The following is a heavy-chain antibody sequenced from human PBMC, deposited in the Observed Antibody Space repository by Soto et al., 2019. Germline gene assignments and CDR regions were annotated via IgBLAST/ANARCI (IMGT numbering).Heavy chain of an antibody. CDR1: GFTFSGSV. D-gene: IGHD6-6*01. V-gene: IGHV3-73*01. Sequence: EVQLVESGGGLVHPGGSLKLSCAVSGFTFSGSVMHWVRQAPGKGLEWLGRIRSRESDYATSYAESVKGRVTISRDDSKNTAYLQVTSLKIEDAALYYCTTYGNSSKGFDYWGQGTLVTVSS. CDR2: IRSRESDYAT. CDR3: TTYGNSSKGFDY. J-gene: IGHJ4*02.